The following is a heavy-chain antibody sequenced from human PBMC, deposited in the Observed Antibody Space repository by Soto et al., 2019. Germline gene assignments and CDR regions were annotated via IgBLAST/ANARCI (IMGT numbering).Heavy chain of an antibody. D-gene: IGHD2-2*01. CDR2: IIPISGTA. V-gene: IGHV1-69*01. J-gene: IGHJ6*02. Sequence: QVQLVQSGAEVKKPGSSVKVSCKASGGTFSSYAISWVRQAPGQGLEWMGGIIPISGTANYAQKFQGRVTITADESTSTVSMELSSLISEDTAGYVCARSQGSSTSLEIYYYYYYGMDVWGQGTTVTVSS. CDR1: GGTFSSYA. CDR3: ARSQGSSTSLEIYYYYYYGMDV.